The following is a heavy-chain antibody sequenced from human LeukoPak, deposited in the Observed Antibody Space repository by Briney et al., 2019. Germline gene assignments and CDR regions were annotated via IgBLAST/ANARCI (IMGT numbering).Heavy chain of an antibody. CDR1: GGSISNTPYH. V-gene: IGHV4-39*07. Sequence: PSETLSLTCSVSGGSISNTPYHWGWSRQPPGKGLEWIGSIYYTGTTYYSPSLKSRLILSIDTSNNQFSLQLSSMTAAETAVYYCARVAVAGRVFDYWGQGTLVTVSS. J-gene: IGHJ4*02. CDR3: ARVAVAGRVFDY. CDR2: IYYTGTT. D-gene: IGHD6-19*01.